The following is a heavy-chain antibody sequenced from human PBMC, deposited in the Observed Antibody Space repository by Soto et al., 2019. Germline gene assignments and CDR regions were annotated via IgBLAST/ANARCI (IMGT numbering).Heavy chain of an antibody. J-gene: IGHJ4*02. Sequence: VASVKVSCKASGYTFTSYDINWVRQATGQGLEWMGWMNPNSGNTGYAQKFQGRVTMTRNTSISTAYMELSSLRSEDTAVYYCANRGYSYGNFDYWGQGTLVTVSS. CDR1: GYTFTSYD. CDR3: ANRGYSYGNFDY. CDR2: MNPNSGNT. D-gene: IGHD5-18*01. V-gene: IGHV1-8*01.